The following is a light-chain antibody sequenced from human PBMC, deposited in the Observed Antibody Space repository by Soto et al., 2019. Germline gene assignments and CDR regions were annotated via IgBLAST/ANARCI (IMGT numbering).Light chain of an antibody. CDR1: TGPVTSDYY. Sequence: QAVVTQEPSLTVSPGGTVTLTCASSTGPVTSDYYPNWFQQKPGQAPRALIYTINNKHSWTPARFSGSLLGGKAALTLSGVQPEDEAEYYCLLYYGGSWVFGGGTQLTVL. CDR2: TIN. CDR3: LLYYGGSWV. V-gene: IGLV7-43*01. J-gene: IGLJ3*02.